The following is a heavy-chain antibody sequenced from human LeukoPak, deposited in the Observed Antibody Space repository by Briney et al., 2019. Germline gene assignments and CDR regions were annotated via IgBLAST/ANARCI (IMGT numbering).Heavy chain of an antibody. D-gene: IGHD5-12*01. CDR1: GGSFSDYY. CDR3: AAQYSGYVRLDY. J-gene: IGHJ4*02. CDR2: ISHSGST. Sequence: SETLSLTCAVYGGSFSDYYWSWIRQPPGKGLERIGEISHSGSTNYNPSLKSRVTMSVDTPKNQFSLKLTSVTAADTAVYYCAAQYSGYVRLDYWGQGTLVTVSS. V-gene: IGHV4-34*01.